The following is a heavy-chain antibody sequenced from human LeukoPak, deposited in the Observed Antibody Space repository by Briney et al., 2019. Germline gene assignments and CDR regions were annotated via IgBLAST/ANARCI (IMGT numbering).Heavy chain of an antibody. J-gene: IGHJ4*02. CDR1: VITLSNYG. V-gene: IGHV3-23*01. CDR3: AKRGVVIRVILVGFHKEAYYFDS. Sequence: PGGPLRLSCAVSVITLSNYGMSWFRQAPGKGLEWVAGISDRGSRTNYADSVKGRFPISTDHPKNTLYLQMNSLRAEDTAVYFCAKRGVVIRVILVGFHKEAYYFDSWGQGALVTVSS. CDR2: ISDRGSRT. D-gene: IGHD3-22*01.